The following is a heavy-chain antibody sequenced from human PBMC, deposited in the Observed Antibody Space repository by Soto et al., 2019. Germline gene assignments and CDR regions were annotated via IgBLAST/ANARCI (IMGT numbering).Heavy chain of an antibody. V-gene: IGHV3-30*18. J-gene: IGHJ6*02. Sequence: QVHLVESGGGVVQPVRSLRLACSVSGFRFSDYGMHWVRQSPCKGLEWVAVISNDGSKKYYGDSVQGRFTISRDDSKSTVYVQMDSLKPGDTAVYYCAKTRRGYDMFFYGLDVWGQGTTVTVSS. CDR2: ISNDGSKK. CDR1: GFRFSDYG. CDR3: AKTRRGYDMFFYGLDV. D-gene: IGHD5-12*01.